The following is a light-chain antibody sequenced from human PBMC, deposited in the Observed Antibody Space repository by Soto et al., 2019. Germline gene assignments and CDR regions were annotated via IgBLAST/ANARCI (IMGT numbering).Light chain of an antibody. Sequence: QSALTQPPSVSAAPGQKVTISCSGSSATIVNNYVSWYRHLPGTAPKLLIYENNKRPSGIPDRFSGSKSGTSATLGITGLQTGDEAAYYCGTWDSSLSVVVFGTGTKVTVL. CDR1: SATIVNNY. V-gene: IGLV1-51*02. J-gene: IGLJ1*01. CDR3: GTWDSSLSVVV. CDR2: ENN.